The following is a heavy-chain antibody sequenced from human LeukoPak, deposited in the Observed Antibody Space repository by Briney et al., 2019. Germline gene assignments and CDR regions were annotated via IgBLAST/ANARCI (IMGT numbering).Heavy chain of an antibody. Sequence: GGSLRLSCAASGFTFSTYTMKWVRQAPGKGLEWVSSISGSGTNILYADSVKGRFTMSRDNANNSLYLQMSGLRAEDTAVYYCAREGSYYHGGSCYLWGQGTLVSVSS. CDR2: ISGSGTNI. CDR3: AREGSYYHGGSCYL. D-gene: IGHD2-15*01. V-gene: IGHV3-21*01. CDR1: GFTFSTYT. J-gene: IGHJ5*02.